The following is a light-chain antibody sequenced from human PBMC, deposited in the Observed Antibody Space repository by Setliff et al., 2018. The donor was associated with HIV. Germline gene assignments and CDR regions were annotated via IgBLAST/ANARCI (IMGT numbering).Light chain of an antibody. CDR2: RNN. Sequence: QSALTQPPSASGTPGQRVTISCSGSSSNIGRNYVYCYQQLPGTTPKLLIYRNNQRPSGVPDRFSGSKSGTSASLAISGLRSEDEADYYCAAWDNSLSGSYVFGTGTKVTVL. J-gene: IGLJ1*01. CDR1: SSNIGRNY. CDR3: AAWDNSLSGSYV. V-gene: IGLV1-47*01.